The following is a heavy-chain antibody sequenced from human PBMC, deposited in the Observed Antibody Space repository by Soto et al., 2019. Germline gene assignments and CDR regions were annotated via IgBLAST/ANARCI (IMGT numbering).Heavy chain of an antibody. CDR3: ESDYYYIWGPPHNWFCP. J-gene: IGHJ5*02. V-gene: IGHV3-33*01. CDR1: GFTFSSYG. Sequence: QVQLVESGGGVVQPGRSLRLSCAASGFTFSSYGMHWVRQAPGKGLEWVAGIWEVGSNKYYADSVKGRFTISRDNSKNTLYLQMNSVRAEDTAVYYCESDYYYIWGPPHNWFCPWGQGTLVTVSS. D-gene: IGHD3-16*01. CDR2: IWEVGSNK.